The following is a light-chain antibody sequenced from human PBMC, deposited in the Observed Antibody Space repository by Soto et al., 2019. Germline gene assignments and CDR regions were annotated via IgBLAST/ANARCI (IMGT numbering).Light chain of an antibody. CDR2: GAS. J-gene: IGKJ1*01. CDR3: QQYGSSPQT. Sequence: IGLTQSPGTLSLSPGERATLSCRASQSVSNNYLAWYRQKPGQAPRLLIYGASNRATGIPDRFSGSGSGTDFTLTISRLEPEDFAVYYCQQYGSSPQTFGQGTKVDIK. V-gene: IGKV3-20*01. CDR1: QSVSNNY.